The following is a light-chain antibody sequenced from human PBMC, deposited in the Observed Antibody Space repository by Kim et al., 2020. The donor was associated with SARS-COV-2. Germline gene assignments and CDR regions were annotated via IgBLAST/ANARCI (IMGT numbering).Light chain of an antibody. J-gene: IGKJ1*01. CDR3: QQYGSSPAT. CDR1: QTVTSNY. Sequence: PGERATLSCMASQTVTSNYLAWYQQKPGQAPRLLIYGASSRATGIPDRFSGSGSGTDFTLTISRLEPEDFAVYYCQQYGSSPATFGQGTKVDIK. CDR2: GAS. V-gene: IGKV3-20*01.